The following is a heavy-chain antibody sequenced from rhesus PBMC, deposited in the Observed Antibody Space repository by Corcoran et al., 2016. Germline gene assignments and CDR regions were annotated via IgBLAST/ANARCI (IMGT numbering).Heavy chain of an antibody. J-gene: IGHJ2*01. V-gene: IGHV4-80*01. CDR2: INGKNGKA. CDR1: GAPITSPL. D-gene: IGHD5-12*01. Sequence: QVQLQESGPGLVKPSETLSLTCTVSGAPITSPLWNWIRQLPGKGLEGIAEINGKNGKANGNPAHRSRDTIANDASNNRVYLKLTSVTAADTAIYDGARDTFYSDVWYCDLWGPGTPITVSS. CDR3: ARDTFYSDVWYCDL.